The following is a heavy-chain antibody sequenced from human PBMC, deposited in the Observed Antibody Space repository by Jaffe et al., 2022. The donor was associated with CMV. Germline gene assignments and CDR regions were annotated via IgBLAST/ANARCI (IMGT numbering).Heavy chain of an antibody. Sequence: EVQLVESGGGLVQPGGSLRLSCAASGFTVSSNYMSWVRQAPGKGLEWVSVIYSGGSTYYADSVKGRFTISRDNSKNTLYLQMNSLRAEDTAVYYCARGVFGDSGSYFDAFDIWGQGTMVTVSS. CDR2: IYSGGST. D-gene: IGHD1-26*01. J-gene: IGHJ3*02. CDR3: ARGVFGDSGSYFDAFDI. V-gene: IGHV3-66*01. CDR1: GFTVSSNY.